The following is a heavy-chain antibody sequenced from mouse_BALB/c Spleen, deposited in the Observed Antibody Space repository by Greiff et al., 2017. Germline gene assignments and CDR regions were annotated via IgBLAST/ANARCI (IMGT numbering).Heavy chain of an antibody. CDR3: NAWGGNYFPFDY. J-gene: IGHJ2*01. V-gene: IGHV14-4*02. CDR2: IDPENGDT. Sequence: VQLQQSGAELVRSGASVKLSCTAPGFNIKDNYMHWGKQRPEQGLEWIGWIDPENGDTEYAPKFQGKAPMTADTSSNTAYLQLSSLTSEDTAVYYCNAWGGNYFPFDYWGQGTTLTVSS. D-gene: IGHD2-1*01. CDR1: GFNIKDNY.